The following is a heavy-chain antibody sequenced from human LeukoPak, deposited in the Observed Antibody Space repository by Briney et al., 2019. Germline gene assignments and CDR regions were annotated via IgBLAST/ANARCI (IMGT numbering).Heavy chain of an antibody. J-gene: IGHJ4*02. D-gene: IGHD2-15*01. V-gene: IGHV1-69*06. CDR2: IIPIFGTA. CDR1: GGTFSSYA. CDR3: SRDPKRGWPFLYFDY. Sequence: SVKVSCKASGGTFSSYAISWVRQAPGQGLEWMGGIIPIFGTANYAQKFQGGVTITADKSTSTAYMELSSLRSEDTAGYYCSRDPKRGWPFLYFDYGGKGTLVTAPS.